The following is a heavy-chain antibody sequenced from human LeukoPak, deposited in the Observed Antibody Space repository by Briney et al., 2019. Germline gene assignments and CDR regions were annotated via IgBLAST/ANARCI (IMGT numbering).Heavy chain of an antibody. CDR1: GGSFSGYY. CDR2: INLSGST. CDR3: ARGLRYDFWSGYCATYYFDY. Sequence: SETLSLTCAVYGGSFSGYYWSWIRQPPGKGLEWIGEINLSGSTNYNPSLKSRVTISVDTSKNQFSLKLSSVTAADTAVYYCARGLRYDFWSGYCATYYFDYWGQGTLVTVSS. V-gene: IGHV4-34*01. D-gene: IGHD3-3*01. J-gene: IGHJ4*02.